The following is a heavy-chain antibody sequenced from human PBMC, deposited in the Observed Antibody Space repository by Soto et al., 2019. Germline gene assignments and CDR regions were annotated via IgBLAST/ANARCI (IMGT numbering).Heavy chain of an antibody. Sequence: GGSLRLSCAASGFTFSNYWMHWVRQAPGKGLVWVSAISGSGGSTYYADSVKGRFTISRDNSKNTLYLQMNSLRAEDTAVYYCAKDPTIFGVVPRPYNWFDPWGQGTLVTVSS. V-gene: IGHV3-23*01. CDR1: GFTFSNYW. CDR2: ISGSGGST. CDR3: AKDPTIFGVVPRPYNWFDP. J-gene: IGHJ5*02. D-gene: IGHD3-3*01.